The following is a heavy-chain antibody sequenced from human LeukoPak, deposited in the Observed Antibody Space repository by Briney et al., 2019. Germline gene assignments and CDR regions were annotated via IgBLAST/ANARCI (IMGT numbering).Heavy chain of an antibody. V-gene: IGHV1-3*01. CDR3: QKTAYDILTGEIHNWFDP. CDR2: INAGNGNT. D-gene: IGHD3-9*01. CDR1: GCTFTRFA. J-gene: IGHJ5*02. Sequence: ASVKVSCKASGCTFTRFAIHWVRQAPGQRLEWMGWINAGNGNTKYSQKFQGRVTITRDTSASTAYMELSSLRSEVTVFFFKQKTAYDILTGEIHNWFDPWGQGTLVTVSS.